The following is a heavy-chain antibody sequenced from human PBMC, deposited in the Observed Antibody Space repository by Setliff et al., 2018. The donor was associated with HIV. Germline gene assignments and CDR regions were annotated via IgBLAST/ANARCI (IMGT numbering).Heavy chain of an antibody. J-gene: IGHJ4*02. V-gene: IGHV4-4*07. D-gene: IGHD6-13*01. CDR3: ARIDGEAADTNY. CDR2: MYYIGDT. CDR1: GGSTSHYH. Sequence: SETLSLTCSVSGGSTSHYHWNWIRQPAGKGLEWIGRMYYIGDTNYNPSLKSRVTISLDTSKNQFSLKLTSLTAADTAVYYCARIDGEAADTNYWGQGILVTVSS.